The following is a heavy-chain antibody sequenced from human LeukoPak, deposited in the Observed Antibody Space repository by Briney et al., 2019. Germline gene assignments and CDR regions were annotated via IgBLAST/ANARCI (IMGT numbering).Heavy chain of an antibody. D-gene: IGHD6-19*01. V-gene: IGHV4-39*01. J-gene: IGHJ4*02. CDR2: IYYSGST. CDR3: ARATYSSGWYWVY. CDR1: GGSISSSTDY. Sequence: SETLSLTCTVSGGSISSSTDYWGWIRQPPGKGLEWIGSIYYSGSTYYNPSLKSRVTIPVDTSKKQFSLKLNSVAAADTAVYYCARATYSSGWYWVYWGQGTLVTVSS.